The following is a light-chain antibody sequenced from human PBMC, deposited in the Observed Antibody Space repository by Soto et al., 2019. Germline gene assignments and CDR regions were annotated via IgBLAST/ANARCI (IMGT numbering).Light chain of an antibody. Sequence: EIVLTQSPGALSLSPGEGATLSCRASQAVISGYLAWYQQKPGQAPRLLMYGVSSRPTGISDRFSGSGSGTEFNLTITRLEPEDFALYYCQQYGVPPFNFGQGTKLQIK. CDR3: QQYGVPPFN. J-gene: IGKJ2*01. CDR1: QAVISGY. V-gene: IGKV3-20*01. CDR2: GVS.